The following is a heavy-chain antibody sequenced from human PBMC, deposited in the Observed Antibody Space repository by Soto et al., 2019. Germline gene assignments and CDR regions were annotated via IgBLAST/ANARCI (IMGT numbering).Heavy chain of an antibody. CDR1: GFTFRFYD. CDR2: ISRDGNNK. CDR3: ARGGDDSSGWIYFDY. V-gene: IGHV3-30*03. Sequence: PGGSLRLSCATSGFTFRFYDMHWVRQAPGKGLEWVAIISRDGNNKDYGDSVKGRFTISRDNSKNTLYLQMGSLRAEDMAVYYCARGGDDSSGWIYFDYWGQGTLVTVSS. D-gene: IGHD6-19*01. J-gene: IGHJ4*02.